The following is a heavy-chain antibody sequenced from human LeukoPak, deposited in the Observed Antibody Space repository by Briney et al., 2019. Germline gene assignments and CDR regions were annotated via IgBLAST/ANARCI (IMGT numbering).Heavy chain of an antibody. CDR2: INPNSGGT. Sequence: ASVKVSCKASGYTFTGYYMHWVRQAPGQGLEWMGWINPNSGGTNYAQKFQGRVTMTRDTSISTAYMELSRLRSDDTAVYYCARDLRLYYDFWSGYGDWGQGTLVTVSS. CDR3: ARDLRLYYDFWSGYGD. J-gene: IGHJ4*02. CDR1: GYTFTGYY. D-gene: IGHD3-3*01. V-gene: IGHV1-2*02.